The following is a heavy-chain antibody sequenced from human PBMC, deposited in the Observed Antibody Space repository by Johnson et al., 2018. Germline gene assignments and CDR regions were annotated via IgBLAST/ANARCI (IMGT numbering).Heavy chain of an antibody. V-gene: IGHV3-30-3*01. CDR3: ARDKVAGGSYYYYYREV. J-gene: IGHJ6*03. CDR2: ISYDGSNK. Sequence: VQLVESGGGVVQPGRSLRLSCAASGFTFSSYAMHWVRQAPGKGLEWVAVISYDGSNKYYADSVKGRFTISRDNSKNTLYLQMNSLRAEDTAVYYCARDKVAGGSYYYYYREVWGKGTTVTVSS. CDR1: GFTFSSYA. D-gene: IGHD6-19*01.